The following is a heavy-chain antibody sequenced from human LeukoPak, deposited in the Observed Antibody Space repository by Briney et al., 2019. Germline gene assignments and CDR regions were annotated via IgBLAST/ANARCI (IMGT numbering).Heavy chain of an antibody. V-gene: IGHV4-30-4*01. CDR2: IYYSGST. CDR1: GGSISSGDYY. D-gene: IGHD5-18*01. CDR3: ARERGYSYGYGGLVGGLDY. Sequence: SETLSLTCTVSGGSISSGDYYWSWIRQPPGKGLEWIGYIYYSGSTYYNPSLKSRVTISVDTSKNQFSLKLSSVTAADTAVYYCARERGYSYGYGGLVGGLDYWGQGTLVTVSS. J-gene: IGHJ4*02.